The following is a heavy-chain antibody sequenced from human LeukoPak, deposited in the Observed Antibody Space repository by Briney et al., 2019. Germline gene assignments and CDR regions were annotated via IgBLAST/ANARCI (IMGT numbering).Heavy chain of an antibody. V-gene: IGHV3-21*01. Sequence: GGSLRLSCAASGFTFSSYSMNWVRQVPGRGLEWVSSISSSSTYIYYADSVKGRFTISRDNAKISLFLQMNSLRAEDTAVYYCVRDYGTGWYVLDYWGQGTLVTVSS. CDR3: VRDYGTGWYVLDY. CDR2: ISSSSTYI. D-gene: IGHD6-19*01. J-gene: IGHJ4*02. CDR1: GFTFSSYS.